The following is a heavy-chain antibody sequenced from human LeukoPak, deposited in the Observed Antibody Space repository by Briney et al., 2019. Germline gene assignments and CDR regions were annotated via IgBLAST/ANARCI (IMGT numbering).Heavy chain of an antibody. CDR2: IIPIFGTA. CDR1: GGTFSSYA. V-gene: IGHV1-69*05. J-gene: IGHJ6*03. D-gene: IGHD2-15*01. Sequence: SVKVSCKASGGTFSSYAISWVRQAPGQGLEWMGGIIPIFGTANYAQKFQGRVTITTDESTSTAYMELSSLRSEDTAVYYCARDRVAKGRRYYYMDVWGKGTTVTVSS. CDR3: ARDRVAKGRRYYYMDV.